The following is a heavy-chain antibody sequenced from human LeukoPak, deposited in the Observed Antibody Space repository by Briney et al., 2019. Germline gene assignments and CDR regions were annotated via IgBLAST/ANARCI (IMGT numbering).Heavy chain of an antibody. CDR1: GFTFDDYA. D-gene: IGHD5-12*01. CDR2: ISWNSVGI. V-gene: IGHV3-9*01. CDR3: AKSLGGYEGYYFDY. Sequence: GRSLRLSCAASGFTFDDYAMHWVRQAPGKGLEWVSGISWNSVGIGYADSVKGRFTISRDNGKNSLYLQMNSLRTEDTALYYCAKSLGGYEGYYFDYWGQGTLVTVSS. J-gene: IGHJ4*02.